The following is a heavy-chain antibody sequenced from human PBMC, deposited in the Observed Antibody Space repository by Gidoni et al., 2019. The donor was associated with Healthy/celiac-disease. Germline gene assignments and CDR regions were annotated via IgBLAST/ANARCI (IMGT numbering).Heavy chain of an antibody. D-gene: IGHD3-16*02. V-gene: IGHV3-15*01. CDR2: IKSKTDGGTT. Sequence: EVQLVESGGGLVKPGGSLRLSCAASGFTFSNPWMSWVRQAPGKGLEWVGRIKSKTDGGTTDDAAPVKGRFTISRDDAKNTLYLQMNSLKTEDTAVYYCTTGYYDYVWGSYRSALDYWGQGTLVTVSS. CDR1: GFTFSNPW. J-gene: IGHJ4*02. CDR3: TTGYYDYVWGSYRSALDY.